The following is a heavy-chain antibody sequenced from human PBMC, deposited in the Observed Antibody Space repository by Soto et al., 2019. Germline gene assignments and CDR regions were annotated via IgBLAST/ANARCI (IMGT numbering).Heavy chain of an antibody. Sequence: QLLLQESGPGLVKASETLSLTCTVSGGSISSGSYHWGWIRQAPGKGLEWIGNTHYSGSAYYNPSLNSRVTISVDTSNSQVSMRLSSVTAADTAIYYCERTANWLDPWGQGTLVTVSS. CDR2: THYSGSA. CDR1: GGSISSGSYH. V-gene: IGHV4-39*01. CDR3: ERTANWLDP. J-gene: IGHJ5*02.